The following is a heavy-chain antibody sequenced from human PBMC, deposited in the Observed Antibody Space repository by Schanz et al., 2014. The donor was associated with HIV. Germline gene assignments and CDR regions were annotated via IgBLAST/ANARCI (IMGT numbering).Heavy chain of an antibody. CDR1: GFTFSDCW. V-gene: IGHV4-4*02. D-gene: IGHD3-22*01. J-gene: IGHJ4*02. Sequence: VQLLESGGGLVQPGGSLTLSCAASGFTFSDCWMAWGRQAPGKGLGWFGEINYSGTTNYNPALESRVTIYIDTSKKPFSMNLPSVTAADTAVFYCARDNDPYYYDSSGYYDRWFDYWGQGTLVTVSS. CDR2: INYSGTT. CDR3: ARDNDPYYYDSSGYYDRWFDY.